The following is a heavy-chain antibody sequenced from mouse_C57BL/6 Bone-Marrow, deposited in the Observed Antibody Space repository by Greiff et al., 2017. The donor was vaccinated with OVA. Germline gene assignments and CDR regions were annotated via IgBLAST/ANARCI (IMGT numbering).Heavy chain of an antibody. CDR1: GYTFTSYW. CDR3: AIPFYYGNSSFAY. CDR2: IHPSDSDT. D-gene: IGHD2-1*01. V-gene: IGHV1-74*01. Sequence: VQLQQSGAELVKPGASVKVSCKASGYTFTSYWMHWVKQRPGQGLEWIGRIHPSDSDTNYNQKFKGKATLTVDKSSSTAYMQLSSLTSEDSAVYYCAIPFYYGNSSFAYWGQGTLVTVSA. J-gene: IGHJ3*01.